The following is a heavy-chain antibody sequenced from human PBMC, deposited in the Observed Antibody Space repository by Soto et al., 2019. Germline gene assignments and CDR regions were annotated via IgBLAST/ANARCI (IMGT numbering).Heavy chain of an antibody. V-gene: IGHV4-30-4*01. CDR1: GGSISSGDYY. CDR2: IYYSGST. D-gene: IGHD4-17*01. J-gene: IGHJ4*02. CDR3: ARDYGGNSVFFY. Sequence: SETLSLTCTVPGGSISSGDYYWSWIRQPPGKGLEWIGYIYYSGSTYYNPSPKSRVTITVDTSKNQFSLKLSSVTAADTAVYYCARDYGGNSVFFYWGQGTLVTVSS.